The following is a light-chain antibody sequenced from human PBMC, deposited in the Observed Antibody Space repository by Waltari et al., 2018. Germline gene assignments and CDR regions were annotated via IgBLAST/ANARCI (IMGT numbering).Light chain of an antibody. Sequence: EIVLTQSPGTLSLSPGERATLSCRASQSVSRTLAWYQQKPGQAPRLLIYDASSRATGIPDRFSGSGSGTDFSLTISRLEPEDCAVYYCQKYGTLPATFGQGTTVEIK. CDR2: DAS. CDR1: QSVSRT. CDR3: QKYGTLPAT. J-gene: IGKJ1*01. V-gene: IGKV3-20*01.